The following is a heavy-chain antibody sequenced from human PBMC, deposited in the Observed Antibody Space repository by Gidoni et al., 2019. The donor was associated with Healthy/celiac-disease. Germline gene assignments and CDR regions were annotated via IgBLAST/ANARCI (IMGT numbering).Heavy chain of an antibody. J-gene: IGHJ4*02. CDR1: GGSFSGYY. Sequence: QVQLQQWGAGLLKPSETLSLTCAVYGGSFSGYYWSWIRQPPGKGLEWIGEINHSGSTNYNPSLKSRVTISVDTSKNQFSLKLSSVTAADTAVYYCARGPEAAAGIMGYWGQGTLVTVSS. CDR2: INHSGST. D-gene: IGHD6-13*01. CDR3: ARGPEAAAGIMGY. V-gene: IGHV4-34*01.